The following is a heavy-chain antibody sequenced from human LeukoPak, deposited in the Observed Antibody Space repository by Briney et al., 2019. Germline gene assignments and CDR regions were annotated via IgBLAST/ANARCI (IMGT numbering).Heavy chain of an antibody. CDR1: GFTFSSYS. CDR2: ISSSSSYI. CDR3: ARVGGH. Sequence: GESLRLSCAASGFTFSSYSMNWVRQAPVKGLEWVSSISSSSSYIYYADSVRGRFTISRDNSKNTLYLQMNSLRVEVTAVYYCARVGGHWGQGTLVTVSS. J-gene: IGHJ4*02. V-gene: IGHV3-21*04. D-gene: IGHD3-10*01.